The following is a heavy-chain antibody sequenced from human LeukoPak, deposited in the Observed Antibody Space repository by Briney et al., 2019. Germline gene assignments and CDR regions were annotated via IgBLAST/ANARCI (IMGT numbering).Heavy chain of an antibody. CDR2: INPNSGGT. Sequence: GASVKVSCKVSGYTFTGYYMHWVRQAPGQGLEWMGWINPNSGGTNYAQKFQGRVTMTRDTSISTAYMELSRLRSDDTAVYYCARAYYYDSSGHYYDYWGQGTLVTVSS. V-gene: IGHV1-2*02. J-gene: IGHJ4*02. D-gene: IGHD3-22*01. CDR1: GYTFTGYY. CDR3: ARAYYYDSSGHYYDY.